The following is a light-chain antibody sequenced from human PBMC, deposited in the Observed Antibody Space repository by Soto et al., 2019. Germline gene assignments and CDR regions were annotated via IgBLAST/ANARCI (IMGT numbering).Light chain of an antibody. J-gene: IGKJ1*01. V-gene: IGKV1-27*01. Sequence: DIQMTQSPSSVSASVGDRVTITCRASQGISSWLAWYQQKPGKAPKLLISAASTLQTGVPSRFSGGGSGTDFTLTISSLQPEDVATYYCQKYNSAPWTFGQGTKVDIK. CDR2: AAS. CDR1: QGISSW. CDR3: QKYNSAPWT.